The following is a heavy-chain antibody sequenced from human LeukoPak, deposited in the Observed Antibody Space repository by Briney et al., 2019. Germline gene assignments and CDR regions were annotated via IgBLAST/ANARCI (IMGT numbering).Heavy chain of an antibody. CDR1: GGSFSGYY. Sequence: SETLSLTCAVYGGSFSGYYRGWIRHPPGRGLEWIAEIDHSGSTHYNPSLKSRVIISVDMSQHQVSLRLNSLTAADTALYYCERGYTYYGSGSPPGDVWGKGTSVIVSS. V-gene: IGHV4-34*01. CDR3: ERGYTYYGSGSPPGDV. D-gene: IGHD3-10*01. J-gene: IGHJ6*04. CDR2: IDHSGST.